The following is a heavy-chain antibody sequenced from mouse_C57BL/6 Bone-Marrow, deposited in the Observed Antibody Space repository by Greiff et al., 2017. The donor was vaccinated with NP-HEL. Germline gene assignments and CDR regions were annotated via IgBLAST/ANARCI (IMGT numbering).Heavy chain of an antibody. CDR1: GYTFTSYW. V-gene: IGHV1-69*01. J-gene: IGHJ1*03. Sequence: QVQLQQPGAELVMPGASVKLSCKASGYTFTSYWMHWVKQRPGQGLEWIGEIDPSDSYTNSNQKFQGKSTLTVDQSSRTAFMQRSSVKSEDSAVYYRADRDGSSYWYFDVWGTGTTVTVSS. CDR2: IDPSDSYT. D-gene: IGHD1-1*01. CDR3: ADRDGSSYWYFDV.